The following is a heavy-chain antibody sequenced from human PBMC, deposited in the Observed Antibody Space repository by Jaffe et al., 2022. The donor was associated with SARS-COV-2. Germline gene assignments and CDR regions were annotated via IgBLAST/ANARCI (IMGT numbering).Heavy chain of an antibody. CDR1: GFTFSSYG. CDR3: AKHFYDSRRRYSGGDY. J-gene: IGHJ4*02. D-gene: IGHD3-22*01. V-gene: IGHV3-23*01. CDR2: ISDSGDST. Sequence: EVQLLESGGGLAQPGGSLRLSCAASGFTFSSYGMSWVRQAPGKGLEWVSAISDSGDSTYYADSVKGRFTISRDNSKNTLYLHMNSLRAEDTAVYYCAKHFYDSRRRYSGGDYWGQGTLVTVSS.